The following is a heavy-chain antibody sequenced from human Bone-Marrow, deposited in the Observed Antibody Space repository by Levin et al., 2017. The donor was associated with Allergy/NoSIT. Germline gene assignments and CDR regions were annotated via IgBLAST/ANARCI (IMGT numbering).Heavy chain of an antibody. CDR2: TYFRSKWFY. D-gene: IGHD2/OR15-2a*01. V-gene: IGHV6-1*01. CDR1: GDSISSNTAA. J-gene: IGHJ5*02. CDR3: VRSNINNWFDP. Sequence: QTLSLTCAISGDSISSNTAAWSWIRQSPSRGFEWLGRTYFRSKWFYEYEVSVKSRISINADAAKNQFSLQLNSVTPEDTAVYYCVRSNINNWFDPWGQGILVIVSS.